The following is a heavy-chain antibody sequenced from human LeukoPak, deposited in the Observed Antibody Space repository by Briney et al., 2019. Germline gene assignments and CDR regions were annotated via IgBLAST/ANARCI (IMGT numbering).Heavy chain of an antibody. CDR1: GFTFSSYW. D-gene: IGHD3-10*01. J-gene: IGHJ4*02. CDR3: ARSLWFGELYGAGFDY. Sequence: GGSLRLSCAASGFTFSSYWMSWVRQAPGKGLEWVANIKQDGSEKYYVDSVKGRFTISRDNAKNSLYLQMNSLRAEDTAVYYCARSLWFGELYGAGFDYWGQRTLVTVSS. V-gene: IGHV3-7*01. CDR2: IKQDGSEK.